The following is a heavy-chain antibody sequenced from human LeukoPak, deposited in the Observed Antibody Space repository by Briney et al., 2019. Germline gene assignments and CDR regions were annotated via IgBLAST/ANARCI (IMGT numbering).Heavy chain of an antibody. D-gene: IGHD4-17*01. CDR2: IVVGSGHT. CDR3: AATLTVTTGSSYYGMDV. J-gene: IGHJ6*02. V-gene: IGHV1-58*01. CDR1: GFTFTSSA. Sequence: SVKVSCKASGFTFTSSAVQWVRQARGQRLEWIGWIVVGSGHTNYAQKFQERVTITRDMSTSTAYMQLSSLRSEDTAVYYCAATLTVTTGSSYYGMDVWGQGTTVTVSS.